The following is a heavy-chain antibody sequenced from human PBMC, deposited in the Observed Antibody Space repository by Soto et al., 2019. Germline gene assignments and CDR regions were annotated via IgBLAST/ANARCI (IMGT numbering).Heavy chain of an antibody. CDR1: GFSLTTRGAG. Sequence: QITLKESRPTLVKPTQTLTLTFTFAGFSLTTRGAGVGWIRQSPGKALEWLALIYWDDDQGLSPSLSTRLTMTKETSKNHVLLTLATVDPADTATCSCAHRRRLGSGIRYNPPDVDYWDQGILVVVSS. CDR2: IYWDDDQ. V-gene: IGHV2-5*02. D-gene: IGHD3-10*01. CDR3: AHRRRLGSGIRYNPPDVDY. J-gene: IGHJ4*02.